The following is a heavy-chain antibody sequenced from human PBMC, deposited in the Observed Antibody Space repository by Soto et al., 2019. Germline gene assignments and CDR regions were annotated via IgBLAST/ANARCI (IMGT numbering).Heavy chain of an antibody. D-gene: IGHD3-3*01. CDR2: IIPVLNKA. Sequence: SVKLSCKASGGTFINSAITWVRQAPGQGLQWMGGIIPVLNKAHYAQTFQDRVTITADESTDTAYMELRDLRSEDTALYYCARGRFLAGTLGYFDSWGHGSLVTVSS. V-gene: IGHV1-69*10. CDR3: ARGRFLAGTLGYFDS. J-gene: IGHJ4*01. CDR1: GGTFINSA.